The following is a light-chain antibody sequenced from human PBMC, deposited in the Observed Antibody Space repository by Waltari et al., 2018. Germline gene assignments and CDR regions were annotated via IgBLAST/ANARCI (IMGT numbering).Light chain of an antibody. CDR2: VAS. CDR3: QQSYNVPYT. CDR1: RSISTN. J-gene: IGKJ2*01. V-gene: IGKV1-39*01. Sequence: DIQMSQSPSSLPASVGDRVTIPCRASRSISTNLNWYQQRPGKVPRLVIYVASSLQSGVPSRFSGSGSGTDFTLTISSLQPEDFATYYCQQSYNVPYTFGQGTKLELK.